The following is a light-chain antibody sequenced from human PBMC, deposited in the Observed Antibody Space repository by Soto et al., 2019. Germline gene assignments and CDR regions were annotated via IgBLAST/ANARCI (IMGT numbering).Light chain of an antibody. CDR2: DVS. J-gene: IGLJ2*01. CDR3: CSYAGSYTYVV. Sequence: QSVLTQPRSVSGSPGQSVTISCTGTSSDVGGYNYVSWYQQHPGKAPKLMIYDVSKRPSGVHDRFSGSKSGNTASLTITRFQAEDEADYYCCSYAGSYTYVVFGGGTKGTVL. CDR1: SSDVGGYNY. V-gene: IGLV2-11*01.